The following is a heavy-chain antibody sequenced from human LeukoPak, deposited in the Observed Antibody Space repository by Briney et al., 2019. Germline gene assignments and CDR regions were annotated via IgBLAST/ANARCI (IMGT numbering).Heavy chain of an antibody. Sequence: GGSLRLSCAASGFTFDDYAMHWVRQAPGKGLEWVSGISWNSGSIGYADSVKGRFTISRDNAKNSLYLQMNSLRAEDTAVYYCSGDFAFDIWGQGTMVTVSS. CDR3: SGDFAFDI. J-gene: IGHJ3*02. CDR1: GFTFDDYA. D-gene: IGHD2-21*02. V-gene: IGHV3-9*01. CDR2: ISWNSGSI.